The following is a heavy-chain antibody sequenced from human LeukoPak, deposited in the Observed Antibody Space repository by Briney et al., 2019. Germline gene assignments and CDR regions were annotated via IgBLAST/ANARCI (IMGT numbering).Heavy chain of an antibody. Sequence: PGGSLRLSCAASGFTFSGYAMNWVRQAPGKGLEWISYISSSGSSIYYADSVKGRFTISRDNAGNSLNLQMNSLRAEDTAVYYCARDLFYAGNVYPLDQWGQGTLVTVSS. V-gene: IGHV3-48*03. CDR3: ARDLFYAGNVYPLDQ. D-gene: IGHD3-16*01. CDR2: ISSSGSSI. CDR1: GFTFSGYA. J-gene: IGHJ4*02.